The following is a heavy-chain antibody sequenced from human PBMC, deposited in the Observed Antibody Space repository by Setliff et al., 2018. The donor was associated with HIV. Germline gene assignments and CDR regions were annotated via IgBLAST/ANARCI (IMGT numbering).Heavy chain of an antibody. J-gene: IGHJ6*03. CDR3: ARRTSPPSGTYSQYYMDV. CDR2: ISYSGTT. D-gene: IGHD1-26*01. CDR1: GGSIGTYR. Sequence: SETLSLTCAVSGGSIGTYRWNWTRQTPGKGLEWIGFISYSGTTDYNPSLKSRVTISVDTSKNQFSLKLTSVTAADTAVYYCARRTSPPSGTYSQYYMDVWGRGTTVTVS. V-gene: IGHV4-59*08.